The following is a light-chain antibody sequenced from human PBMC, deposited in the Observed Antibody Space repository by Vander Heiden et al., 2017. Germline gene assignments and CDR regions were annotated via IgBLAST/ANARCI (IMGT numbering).Light chain of an antibody. CDR3: QQNYKPAPIT. J-gene: IGKJ3*01. CDR1: QDISNY. V-gene: IGKV1-33*01. Sequence: DIQMTHSPSSLSASVGDRVTITCQVSQDISNYLNWYQQKPGKAPKLLIYDASNLETGVPSRFSRSGYGTDFTFTISSRQLEDIAPYYCQQNYKPAPITFGHGTRVDIK. CDR2: DAS.